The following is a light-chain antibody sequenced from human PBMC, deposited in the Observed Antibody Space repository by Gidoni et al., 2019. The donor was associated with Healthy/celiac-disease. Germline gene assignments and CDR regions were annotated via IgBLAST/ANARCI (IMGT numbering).Light chain of an antibody. CDR1: QSVSSSY. J-gene: IGKJ4*01. CDR2: GAS. CDR3: QQYGSSPLT. Sequence: QSVSSSYLAWYQQKPGQAPRLLIYGASSRATGIPDRFSGSGSGTDFTLTISRLEPEDFAVYYCQQYGSSPLTFGGGTKVEIK. V-gene: IGKV3-20*01.